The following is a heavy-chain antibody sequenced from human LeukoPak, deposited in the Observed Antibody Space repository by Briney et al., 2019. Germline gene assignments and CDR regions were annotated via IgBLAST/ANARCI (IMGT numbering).Heavy chain of an antibody. V-gene: IGHV3-74*01. CDR2: INTDGSDT. Sequence: HPGGSLRLSCAASGFTFSSYWMHWVRQAPGKGLVWVSRINTDGSDTNYADSVKGRFSISRDNAKNSLYLQMNSLRAEDTAVYYCARDPWIQLGNFDYWGQGTLVTVSS. D-gene: IGHD5-18*01. CDR3: ARDPWIQLGNFDY. J-gene: IGHJ4*02. CDR1: GFTFSSYW.